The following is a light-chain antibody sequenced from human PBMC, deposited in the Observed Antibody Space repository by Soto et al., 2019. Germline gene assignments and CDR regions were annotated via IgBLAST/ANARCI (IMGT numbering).Light chain of an antibody. Sequence: DIQLTQSPSSLSASVGDRVTITCQASQDISNYLNWYQQKPGKAPRLLIYDVLNLETGVPSRFSGSGSGTDFTFTISSLQPEDIATYYCQQYDNIPPTFGQGTKLELK. J-gene: IGKJ2*01. CDR3: QQYDNIPPT. CDR1: QDISNY. CDR2: DVL. V-gene: IGKV1-33*01.